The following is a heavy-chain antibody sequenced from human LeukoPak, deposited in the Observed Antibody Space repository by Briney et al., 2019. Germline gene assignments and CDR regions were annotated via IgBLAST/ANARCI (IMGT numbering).Heavy chain of an antibody. CDR2: IKQDGSEN. J-gene: IGHJ4*02. Sequence: GGSLRLSCAASGFTFSSYWMTWVRQAPGKGLEWVANIKQDGSENYNVDSVKGRFTISRDNSKSSLYLQMNSLRAEDTAVYYCARAAHGDYAYDSWGQGTVATVSS. CDR1: GFTFSSYW. V-gene: IGHV3-7*01. CDR3: ARAAHGDYAYDS. D-gene: IGHD4-17*01.